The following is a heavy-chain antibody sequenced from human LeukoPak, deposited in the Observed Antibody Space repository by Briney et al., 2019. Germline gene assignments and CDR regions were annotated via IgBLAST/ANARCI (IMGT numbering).Heavy chain of an antibody. CDR1: GYSFTSYW. CDR3: ARHGVDCSGGSCYSVDY. CDR2: IYPGDSDT. Sequence: GESLKISCQGSGYSFTSYWIGWVRQMPGKDLEWMGIIYPGDSDTRYSPSFQGQVTISADKSISTAYLQWRSLKASDTAMYYCARHGVDCSGGSCYSVDYWGQGTLVTVSS. V-gene: IGHV5-51*01. J-gene: IGHJ4*02. D-gene: IGHD2-15*01.